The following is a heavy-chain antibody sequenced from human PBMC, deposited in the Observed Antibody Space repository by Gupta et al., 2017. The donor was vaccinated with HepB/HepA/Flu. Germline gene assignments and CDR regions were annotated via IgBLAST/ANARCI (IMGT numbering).Heavy chain of an antibody. V-gene: IGHV3-23*01. Sequence: EVQVLEAWGVVVELGGSLRRSCPASGYTFGKYATWWVRQAPGKGLECVATISTGDKATYYADPVKSRFTVSRNNSKDAVYLQKTSLRAEETAECYCAKAGDYGDYRPSFDYWGLGSLVTVSS. CDR2: ISTGDKAT. J-gene: IGHJ4*02. D-gene: IGHD4-17*01. CDR1: GYTFGKYA. CDR3: AKAGDYGDYRPSFDY.